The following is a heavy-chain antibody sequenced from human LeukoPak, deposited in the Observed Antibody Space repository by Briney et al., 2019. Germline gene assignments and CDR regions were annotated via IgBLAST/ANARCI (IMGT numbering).Heavy chain of an antibody. CDR2: LSGSGSGT. Sequence: PGGSLRLSCAASGXTFSSYALSWVRQAPGRGLEWVSALSGSGSGTYYADSVKGRFTISRDNSKNTLYLQMNTLRAEDTAVYFCAKDNGRYGMDVWGQGTTVTVSS. V-gene: IGHV3-23*01. D-gene: IGHD4-17*01. J-gene: IGHJ6*02. CDR1: GXTFSSYA. CDR3: AKDNGRYGMDV.